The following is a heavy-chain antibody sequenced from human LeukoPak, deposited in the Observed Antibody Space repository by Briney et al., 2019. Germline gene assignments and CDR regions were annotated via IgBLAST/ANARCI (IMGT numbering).Heavy chain of an antibody. J-gene: IGHJ5*02. Sequence: SETLSLTCTVSGASISSGGYFWSWIRRPAGKGVEWIGRIETSGSTNYNPSPKSRVTISVDTSKNQFSLKLRSVTAADTAVYYCARALCINGICEWFDPWGQGTLVTVSS. CDR1: GASISSGGYF. CDR2: IETSGST. V-gene: IGHV4-61*02. CDR3: ARALCINGICEWFDP. D-gene: IGHD2-8*01.